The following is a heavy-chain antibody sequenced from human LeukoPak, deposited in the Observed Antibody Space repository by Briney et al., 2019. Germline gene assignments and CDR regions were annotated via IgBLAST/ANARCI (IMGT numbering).Heavy chain of an antibody. J-gene: IGHJ4*02. D-gene: IGHD2-15*01. CDR2: IYASGTI. CDR1: GGSISNYY. V-gene: IGHV4-4*07. Sequence: PSETLSLSCTVSGGSISNYYWNWIRQPAGKGLEWIGRIYASGTINYNPSLKSRVTMSLDTSKSQFSLILSSVTAADTAVYYCARDNRYCSGGTCYSGQDYWGQGTLVTVS. CDR3: ARDNRYCSGGTCYSGQDY.